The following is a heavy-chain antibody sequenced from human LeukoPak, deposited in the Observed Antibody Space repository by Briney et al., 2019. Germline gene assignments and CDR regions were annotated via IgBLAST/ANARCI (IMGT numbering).Heavy chain of an antibody. CDR1: GYTFTSYG. Sequence: ASVKVSCKASGYTFTSYGISWVRQAPGQGLEWMGWISAYNGNTNYAQKLQGRVTMTTDTSTGTAYMELRSLRSDDTAVYYCARKNYDYVWGSYRRPSDAFDIWGQGTMVTVSS. D-gene: IGHD3-16*02. CDR3: ARKNYDYVWGSYRRPSDAFDI. J-gene: IGHJ3*02. V-gene: IGHV1-18*01. CDR2: ISAYNGNT.